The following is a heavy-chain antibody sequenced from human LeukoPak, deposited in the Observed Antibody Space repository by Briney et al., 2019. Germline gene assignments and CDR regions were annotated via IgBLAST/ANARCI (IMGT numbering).Heavy chain of an antibody. J-gene: IGHJ4*02. Sequence: SVKVSCNPSEGTFCSYAISRLRQAPGQGLEWMGRIIPILGIANYAQKFQGRVTITADKSTSTAYMELSSLRSEDTAVYYCAREGRLSSHSKRGQGTLVTVSS. CDR3: AREGRLSSHSK. CDR1: EGTFCSYA. V-gene: IGHV1-69*04. CDR2: IIPILGIA. D-gene: IGHD6-19*01.